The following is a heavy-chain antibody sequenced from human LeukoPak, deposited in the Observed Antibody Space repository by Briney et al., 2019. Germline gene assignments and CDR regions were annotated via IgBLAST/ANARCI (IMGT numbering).Heavy chain of an antibody. CDR2: IYYSGST. CDR3: ARAYYYGSGSYGFDI. Sequence: SETLSLTCTVSGGSISSYYWSWIRQPPGKGLEWIGYIYYSGSTNYNPSLKSRVTMSVDTSKNQFSLKLSSVTAADTAVYYCARAYYYGSGSYGFDIWSQGTMVTVSS. J-gene: IGHJ3*02. CDR1: GGSISSYY. V-gene: IGHV4-59*01. D-gene: IGHD3-10*01.